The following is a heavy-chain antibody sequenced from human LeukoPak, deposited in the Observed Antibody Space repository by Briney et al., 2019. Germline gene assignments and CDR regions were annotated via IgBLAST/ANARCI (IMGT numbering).Heavy chain of an antibody. D-gene: IGHD1-26*01. CDR2: IYPGDSDT. V-gene: IGHV5-51*01. Sequence: PGESLQISCKGSGYSFTSYWIAWVRQLPGKGLEWMGIIYPGDSDTRYSPSFQGQVTISADKSISTAYLQWSSLRASDTAMYYCARRSGSFQGDYNFDYWGQGTLVTVSS. J-gene: IGHJ4*02. CDR1: GYSFTSYW. CDR3: ARRSGSFQGDYNFDY.